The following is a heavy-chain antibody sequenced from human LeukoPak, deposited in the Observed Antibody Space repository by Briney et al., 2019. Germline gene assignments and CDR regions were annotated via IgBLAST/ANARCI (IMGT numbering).Heavy chain of an antibody. CDR1: GGSISSYY. D-gene: IGHD4-17*01. CDR2: IYYSVST. CDR3: ARDQDYGGDAFDI. V-gene: IGHV4-59*01. Sequence: SQTLSLTCTVSGGSISSYYWSWLRQPPGKGLEWIGYIYYSVSTNYNPSLKSRVTISVDTSKNQFSLKLSSVTAADTAVYYCARDQDYGGDAFDIWGQGTMVTVSS. J-gene: IGHJ3*02.